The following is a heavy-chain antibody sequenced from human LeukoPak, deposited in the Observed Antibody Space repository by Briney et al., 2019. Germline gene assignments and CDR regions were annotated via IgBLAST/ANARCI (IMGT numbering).Heavy chain of an antibody. V-gene: IGHV3-7*02. Sequence: GGSLRLSCAASGFTFSTYWMNWVRQAPGKGLEWVASIKKDGSETYYVDSVKGRFTISRDNTENSLYLQMNSLRGEDAAVYYCARGTTGAYNTNWYDYWGQGTLVTVSS. CDR3: ARGTTGAYNTNWYDY. J-gene: IGHJ5*01. D-gene: IGHD1-1*01. CDR2: IKKDGSET. CDR1: GFTFSTYW.